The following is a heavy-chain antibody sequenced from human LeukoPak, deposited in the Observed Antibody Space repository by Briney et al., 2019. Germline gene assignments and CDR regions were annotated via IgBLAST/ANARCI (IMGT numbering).Heavy chain of an antibody. Sequence: SETLSLTCAVYGGSFRGYYWSWIRQPPGKGLEWIGEINHSGSTNYNPSLKSRVTISVDTSKNQFSLKLSSVTAADTAVYYCARALYKRFRDGYYYGMDVWGQGTTVTVSS. V-gene: IGHV4-34*01. CDR3: ARALYKRFRDGYYYGMDV. CDR2: INHSGST. J-gene: IGHJ6*02. D-gene: IGHD5-24*01. CDR1: GGSFRGYY.